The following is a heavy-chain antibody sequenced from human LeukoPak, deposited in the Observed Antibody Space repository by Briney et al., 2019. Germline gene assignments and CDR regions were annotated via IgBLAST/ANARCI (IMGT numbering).Heavy chain of an antibody. J-gene: IGHJ6*02. CDR3: ARDRSNLEWLLLGYYYYGMDV. V-gene: IGHV1-18*01. CDR1: GYTFTSYG. Sequence: ASVKVSCKASGYTFTSYGISWVRQAPGQGLEWMGWISAYNGNTNYAQKLQGRVTMTTDTSTSTAYMELRSLRSDDTAVHYCARDRSNLEWLLLGYYYYGMDVWGQGTTVTVSS. D-gene: IGHD3-3*01. CDR2: ISAYNGNT.